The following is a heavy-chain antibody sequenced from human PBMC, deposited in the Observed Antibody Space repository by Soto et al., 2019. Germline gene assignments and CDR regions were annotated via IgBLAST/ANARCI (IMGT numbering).Heavy chain of an antibody. D-gene: IGHD5-18*01. J-gene: IGHJ4*02. V-gene: IGHV3-48*02. CDR2: ISSSISTM. Sequence: EVQLVESGGGLVQPGGSLILSCAASGFTFSSYSMNWVRQAPGKGLEWLSYISSSISTMHYADSVKGRFTISRDNAKNSLYLQINSLRDEDTAVYYCAREVRDTAVADFDYWGQGTLVTVSS. CDR3: AREVRDTAVADFDY. CDR1: GFTFSSYS.